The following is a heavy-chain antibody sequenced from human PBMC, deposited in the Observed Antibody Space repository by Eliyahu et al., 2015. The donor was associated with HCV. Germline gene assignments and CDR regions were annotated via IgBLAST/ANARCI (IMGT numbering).Heavy chain of an antibody. CDR2: XRSKANXYTT. D-gene: IGHD3-22*01. CDR1: GFTFSGXT. J-gene: IGHJ6*02. V-gene: IGHV3-73*01. CDR3: TGHPYDDSGPYPPYYYYPMDV. Sequence: EVQLVESGGGLVQPGGSLXLSCAASGFTFSGXTIHWXRXXSGKGLXWIGXXRSKANXYTTAYSASMRGKFIISRDDSKKAAYLQMNSLNTEDTAIYYCTGHPYDDSGPYPPYYYYPMDVWGQGTTVTVSS.